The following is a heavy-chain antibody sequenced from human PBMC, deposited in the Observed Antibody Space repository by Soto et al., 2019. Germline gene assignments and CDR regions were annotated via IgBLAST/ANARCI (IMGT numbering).Heavy chain of an antibody. V-gene: IGHV4-34*01. D-gene: IGHD6-19*01. CDR3: ASSRVAVAGYYYYAIDV. CDR1: GGSFSGYY. Sequence: PSGNLSLTCAVYGGSFSGYYWSWIRQPPGKGLGWIGEINHSGGTNYNPSLKSRVTISAYTSKNRFSLKLSSVTTADTAVYYCASSRVAVAGYYYYAIDVWGQGTTVTVSS. CDR2: INHSGGT. J-gene: IGHJ6*02.